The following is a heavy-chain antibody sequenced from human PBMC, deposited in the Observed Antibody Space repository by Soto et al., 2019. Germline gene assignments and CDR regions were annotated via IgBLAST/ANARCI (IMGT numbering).Heavy chain of an antibody. J-gene: IGHJ5*02. CDR2: IVVGSGNT. Sequence: GASVKVSCKASGFTFTSSAMQWVRQARGQRLEWIGWIVVGSGNTNYAQKFQERVTITRDMSTSTAYMELSSLRSEDTAVYYCAAEADSSGWPTGLDPWGQGTLVTVSS. CDR1: GFTFTSSA. CDR3: AAEADSSGWPTGLDP. D-gene: IGHD6-19*01. V-gene: IGHV1-58*02.